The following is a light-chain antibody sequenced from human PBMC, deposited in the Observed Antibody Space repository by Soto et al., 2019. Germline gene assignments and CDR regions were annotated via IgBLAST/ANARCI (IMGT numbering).Light chain of an antibody. V-gene: IGKV3-20*01. CDR1: QSVSSNY. J-gene: IGKJ2*01. CDR2: GAS. Sequence: EIVLTQSPGTLSLSPGERATLSCRASQSVSSNYLAWYQQKRGQAPRLLIYGASSRATGIPDMFSGSGSGTDFTLTSSRLEPEDFAEYYCQHYGSSPQTFGQGTKLEIK. CDR3: QHYGSSPQT.